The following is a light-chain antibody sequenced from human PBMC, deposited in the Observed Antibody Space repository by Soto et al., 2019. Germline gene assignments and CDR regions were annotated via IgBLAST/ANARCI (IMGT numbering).Light chain of an antibody. CDR3: QHYGRSAYT. Sequence: EIVLTQSPGTLSLSPGERATLSCRASQSVSSNYLAWYQQKPGQAPRLLIYGASSRATGIPDRFSGSGSGTVFTLTIIRLEHEDFAVSYCQHYGRSAYTFGQGNTLEIK. CDR2: GAS. J-gene: IGKJ2*01. CDR1: QSVSSNY. V-gene: IGKV3-20*01.